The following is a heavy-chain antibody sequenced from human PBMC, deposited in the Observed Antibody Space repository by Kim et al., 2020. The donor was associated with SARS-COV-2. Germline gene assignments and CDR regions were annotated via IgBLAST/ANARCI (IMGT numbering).Heavy chain of an antibody. Sequence: GGSLRLSCAASGFSVSNNYMSWVRQAPGKGLEWVSVIYSGGSTNYADSVKGRFTISRDKSKNTVYLQMNSLRAEDTAVYYCTGSADFWGQGTLVTVS. CDR1: GFSVSNNY. D-gene: IGHD3-10*01. V-gene: IGHV3-53*01. CDR3: TGSADF. J-gene: IGHJ4*02. CDR2: IYSGGST.